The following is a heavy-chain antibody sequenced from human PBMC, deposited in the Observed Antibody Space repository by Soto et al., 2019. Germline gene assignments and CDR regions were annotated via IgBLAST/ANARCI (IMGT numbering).Heavy chain of an antibody. J-gene: IGHJ4*02. CDR2: INHSGST. V-gene: IGHV4-34*01. CDR1: GGSFSGYY. CDR3: ARSRKAGIPPWRAGAPLFDY. Sequence: PSETLSLTCAVYGGSFSGYYWSWIRQPPGKGLEWIGEINHSGSTNYNPSLKSRVTISVDTSKNQFSLKLSSVTAADTAVYYCARSRKAGIPPWRAGAPLFDYWGQGTLVTVSS. D-gene: IGHD6-13*01.